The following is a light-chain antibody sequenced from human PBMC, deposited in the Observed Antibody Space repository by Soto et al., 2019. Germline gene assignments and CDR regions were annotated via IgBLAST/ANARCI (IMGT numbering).Light chain of an antibody. J-gene: IGKJ2*01. Sequence: EIVLTQSPGTLSLSPGDRATLSCRASQSVSSNYLAWYLQKPGQAPRLLIHGASSRATGTPDRFSGSGSVTDFTLTISRLEPEDFAVYYCQQYGGSPYTFGRGTKLEIK. CDR1: QSVSSNY. V-gene: IGKV3-20*01. CDR3: QQYGGSPYT. CDR2: GAS.